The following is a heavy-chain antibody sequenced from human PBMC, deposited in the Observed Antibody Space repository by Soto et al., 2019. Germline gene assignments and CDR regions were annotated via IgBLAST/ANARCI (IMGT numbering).Heavy chain of an antibody. Sequence: ASVKVSCKASGYTFTSYDINWVRQATGQGLEWMGWMNPNSGNTGYAQKLQGRVTMTTDTSTSTAYVELRSLRSDDTAVYYCARELSSGWLPPYYYYGMDVWGQGTTVTVSS. CDR1: GYTFTSYD. V-gene: IGHV1-8*01. CDR3: ARELSSGWLPPYYYYGMDV. D-gene: IGHD6-19*01. J-gene: IGHJ6*02. CDR2: MNPNSGNT.